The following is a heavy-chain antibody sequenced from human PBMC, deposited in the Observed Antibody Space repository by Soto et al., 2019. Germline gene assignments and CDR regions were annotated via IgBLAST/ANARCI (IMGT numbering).Heavy chain of an antibody. J-gene: IGHJ6*02. CDR3: ARDLVGPYSSSWTRENEDYYYGMDV. D-gene: IGHD6-13*01. Sequence: ASVKVSCTDSGYTLTGNYMHWVRQAPGQGLEWMGWINPNSGGTNYAQKFQGWVTMTRDTSISTAYMELSRLRSDDTAVYYCARDLVGPYSSSWTRENEDYYYGMDVWGQGTTVTVSS. V-gene: IGHV1-2*04. CDR2: INPNSGGT. CDR1: GYTLTGNY.